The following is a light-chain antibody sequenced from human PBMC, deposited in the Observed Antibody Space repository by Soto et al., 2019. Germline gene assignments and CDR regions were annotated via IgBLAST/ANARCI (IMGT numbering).Light chain of an antibody. CDR2: GAS. CDR1: QSISSSY. Sequence: EIVLTQSPGTLSLSPGERATLSCRASQSISSSYLAWYQQNPGQAPRLLIYGASSRATGIPDRFSGSGSGTDFTLNIKRLETEEFAVYYCQQYDSSPRTFGQGTKVDIK. CDR3: QQYDSSPRT. J-gene: IGKJ1*01. V-gene: IGKV3-20*01.